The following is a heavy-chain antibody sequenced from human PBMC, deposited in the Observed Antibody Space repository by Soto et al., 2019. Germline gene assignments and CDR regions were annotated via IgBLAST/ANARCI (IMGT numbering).Heavy chain of an antibody. Sequence: IRLSFPTSGFTFSSYSMQWVRQAPGKVLEWVAVISYDGSNKYYADSVKGRFTISRDNAKNSLYLQMNSLRAEDTAVYYCARVPRYNWNYVGDAFDIWGQGTMVTVSS. CDR2: ISYDGSNK. V-gene: IGHV3-30*12. CDR3: ARVPRYNWNYVGDAFDI. D-gene: IGHD1-7*01. J-gene: IGHJ3*02. CDR1: GFTFSSYS.